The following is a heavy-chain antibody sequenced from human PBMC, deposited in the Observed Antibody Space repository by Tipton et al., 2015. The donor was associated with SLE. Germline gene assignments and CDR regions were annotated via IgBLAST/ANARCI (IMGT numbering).Heavy chain of an antibody. V-gene: IGHV3-23*01. J-gene: IGHJ4*02. CDR1: GFTFSSYA. CDR3: ASEGYCSGGSCLFDY. CDR2: ISNSGGRT. D-gene: IGHD2-15*01. Sequence: SLRLSCAASGFTFSSYAMGWVRQAPGKGLEWVSAISNSGGRTYYADSVKGRFTISRDNSKNTLYLQMNSLRAEDTAVYYCASEGYCSGGSCLFDYWGQGTLVTVSS.